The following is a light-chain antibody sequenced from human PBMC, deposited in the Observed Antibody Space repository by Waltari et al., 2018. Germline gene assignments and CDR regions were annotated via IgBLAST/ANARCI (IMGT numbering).Light chain of an antibody. J-gene: IGLJ3*02. Sequence: QSALTQPASVSGSPGQSITISYTGTSSDVGGYNYVSWYQQHPGKAPKLMIYDVSKRPSGVSNRFSGSKSGNTASLTISGLQAEDEADYYCSSYTSSSTPWVFGGGTKLTVL. CDR1: SSDVGGYNY. CDR2: DVS. CDR3: SSYTSSSTPWV. V-gene: IGLV2-14*01.